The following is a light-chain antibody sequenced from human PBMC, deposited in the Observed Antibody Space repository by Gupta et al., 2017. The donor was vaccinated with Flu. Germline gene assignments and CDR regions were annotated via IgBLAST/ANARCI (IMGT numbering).Light chain of an antibody. CDR2: LNS. CDR3: MQSLETPIT. CDR1: QSLLYKNGNNH. Sequence: DILLTQSPLSLSVTPGEPASISCTSTQSLLYKNGNNHLDWYIQRPGQSPKLLIYLNSRRASGVPDRFRASGSGTALTLLISRVEADDFGTYYCMQSLETPITFGQGTRLEI. V-gene: IGKV2-28*01. J-gene: IGKJ5*01.